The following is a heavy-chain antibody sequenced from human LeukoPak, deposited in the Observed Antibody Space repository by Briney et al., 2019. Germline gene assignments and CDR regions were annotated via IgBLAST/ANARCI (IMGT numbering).Heavy chain of an antibody. J-gene: IGHJ3*02. D-gene: IGHD5-24*01. CDR1: GYTFTSYA. CDR2: INAGNGNT. CDR3: ARVEWLPGNAFDI. V-gene: IGHV1-3*01. Sequence: GASVKVSCKASGYTFTSYAMHWVRQAPGQRLEWMGWINAGNGNTKYSQKFQGRVTITRDTSASTAYMELSCLRSEDTAVYYCARVEWLPGNAFDIWGQGTMVTVSS.